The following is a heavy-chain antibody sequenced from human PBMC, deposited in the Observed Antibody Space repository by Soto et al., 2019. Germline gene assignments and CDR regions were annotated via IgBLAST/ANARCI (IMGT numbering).Heavy chain of an antibody. CDR3: AISSSSFSNYYGMDV. Sequence: GESLKISCKGSGYSFTSYWIGWVRQMPGKGLEWMGIIYPGDSDTRYSPSFQGQVTISADKSISTAYLQWSSLKASDTAMYYCAISSSSFSNYYGMDVWGQGTTVTVSS. CDR2: IYPGDSDT. D-gene: IGHD6-6*01. V-gene: IGHV5-51*01. CDR1: GYSFTSYW. J-gene: IGHJ6*02.